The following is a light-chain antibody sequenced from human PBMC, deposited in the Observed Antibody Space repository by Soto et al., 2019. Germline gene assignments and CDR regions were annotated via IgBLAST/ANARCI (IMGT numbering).Light chain of an antibody. V-gene: IGLV1-44*01. Sequence: SVLTQPPSASGTPGQRVTLSCSGSSSNIGRNAVNWYQQLPGTAPKLLIFSNNERPSGVPDRFSGSKSGTSASLAISGLQSEDEADYYCTAWDDSLSGHVVFGGGTKVTVL. CDR2: SNN. J-gene: IGLJ2*01. CDR1: SSNIGRNA. CDR3: TAWDDSLSGHVV.